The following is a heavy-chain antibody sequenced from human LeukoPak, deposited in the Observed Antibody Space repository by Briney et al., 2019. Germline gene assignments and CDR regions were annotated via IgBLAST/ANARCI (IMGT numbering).Heavy chain of an antibody. CDR2: IYYSGST. CDR1: GGSISSGGYY. CDR3: ARAGGFFSPFGY. V-gene: IGHV4-31*02. D-gene: IGHD3-16*01. J-gene: IGHJ4*02. Sequence: SETLSLTCTVSGGSISSGGYYSSWIRQHPGDGLEWIGYIYYSGSTYYNPSLKSRVTISIDTSKNHFSLKLSSVTAADTAVYYCARAGGFFSPFGYWGQGTLVTVAS.